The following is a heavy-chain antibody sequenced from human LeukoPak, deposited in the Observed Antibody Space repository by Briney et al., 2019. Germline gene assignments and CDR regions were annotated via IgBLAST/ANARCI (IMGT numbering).Heavy chain of an antibody. Sequence: PGGSLRLSCVASGFTFSSYGMNWVRQAPGKGLEWVSAINGGGGSTYYADSVKGRFTISRDNSKNTLYLQMNSLRAEDTAVYYCAKAPGGIVGYWGQGTLVTVSS. CDR1: GFTFSSYG. J-gene: IGHJ4*02. CDR3: AKAPGGIVGY. CDR2: INGGGGST. V-gene: IGHV3-23*01. D-gene: IGHD3-16*01.